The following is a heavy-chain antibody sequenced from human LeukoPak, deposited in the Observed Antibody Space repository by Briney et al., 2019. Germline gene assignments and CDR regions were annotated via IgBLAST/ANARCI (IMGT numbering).Heavy chain of an antibody. CDR1: GFTFSSHG. V-gene: IGHV3-23*01. CDR2: ISPSGGIT. J-gene: IGHJ6*03. CDR3: TTDRGYDILTGYYYYYYMDV. D-gene: IGHD3-9*01. Sequence: GGSLRLSCAASGFTFSSHGMNWVRQAPGKGLEWVSGISPSGGITYYTDSVKGRFTISRDNSRNTLYLQMNSLKTEDTAVYYCTTDRGYDILTGYYYYYYMDVWGKGTTVTVSS.